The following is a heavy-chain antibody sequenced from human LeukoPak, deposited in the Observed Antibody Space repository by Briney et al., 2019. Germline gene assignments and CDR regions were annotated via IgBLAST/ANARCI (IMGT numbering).Heavy chain of an antibody. CDR3: AKDGEWTFDI. J-gene: IGHJ3*02. D-gene: IGHD3-3*01. Sequence: GGSLRLSCAASGFSFRISGMHWVRQAPGEGLEWVAFVGRDATTKYYADSVKGRFIISGDSSYNTAYLQMNSLRAEDTAIYYCAKDGEWTFDIWGQGTMVTVSS. V-gene: IGHV3-30*02. CDR2: VGRDATTK. CDR1: GFSFRISG.